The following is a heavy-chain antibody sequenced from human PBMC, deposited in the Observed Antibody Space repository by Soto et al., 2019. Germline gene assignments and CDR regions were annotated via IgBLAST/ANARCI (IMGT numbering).Heavy chain of an antibody. J-gene: IGHJ6*02. D-gene: IGHD3-9*01. CDR1: GGSISSYY. CDR3: ARATPYDILTGYYSRYYYYGMDV. Sequence: SETLSLTCTVSGGSISSYYWSWIRQPPGKGLEWIGYIYYSGSTNYNPSLKSRVTISVDTSKNQFSLKLSSVTAADTAVYYCARATPYDILTGYYSRYYYYGMDVWGQGTTVTVSS. V-gene: IGHV4-59*01. CDR2: IYYSGST.